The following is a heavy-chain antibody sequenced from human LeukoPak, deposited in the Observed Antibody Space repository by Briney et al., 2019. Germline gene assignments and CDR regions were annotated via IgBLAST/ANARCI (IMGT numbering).Heavy chain of an antibody. CDR2: ISGSGGST. V-gene: IGHV3-23*01. J-gene: IGHJ4*02. Sequence: PGGSLRLSCAASGSTFSSYTMSWVRQAPGKGLEWVSAISGSGGSTYYADSVKGRFTISRDNSKNTLYLQMNSLRAEDMAVYYCAKEGGSRGYFDYWGQGTLVTVSS. CDR3: AKEGGSRGYFDY. CDR1: GSTFSSYT.